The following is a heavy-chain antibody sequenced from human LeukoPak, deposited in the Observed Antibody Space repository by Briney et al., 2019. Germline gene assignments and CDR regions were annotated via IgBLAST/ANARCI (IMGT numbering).Heavy chain of an antibody. CDR3: AKVMKGSERLTMVRGVIIKTAGLYYMDA. CDR2: IYSGGST. Sequence: GGSLRLSCAASGFTVSSNYMSWVRQAPGKGLEWVSVIYSGGSTNYADSVKGRFTISRDNSKNTVYLQMNSLRAEDTAVYYCAKVMKGSERLTMVRGVIIKTAGLYYMDAWGKGTTVTVSS. CDR1: GFTVSSNY. V-gene: IGHV3-53*01. D-gene: IGHD3-10*01. J-gene: IGHJ6*03.